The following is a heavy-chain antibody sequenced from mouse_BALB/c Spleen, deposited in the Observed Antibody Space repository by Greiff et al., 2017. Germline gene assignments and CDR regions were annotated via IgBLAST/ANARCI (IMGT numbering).Heavy chain of an antibody. D-gene: IGHD4-1*01. CDR2: ISDGGSYT. CDR3: ARANWDWYFDV. Sequence: EVQLVESGGGLVKPGGSLKLSCAASGFTFSDYYMYWVRQTPEKRLEWVATISDGGSYTYYPDSVKGRFTISRDNAKNNLYLQMSSLKSEDTAMYYCARANWDWYFDVWGAGTTVTVSS. CDR1: GFTFSDYY. V-gene: IGHV5-4*02. J-gene: IGHJ1*01.